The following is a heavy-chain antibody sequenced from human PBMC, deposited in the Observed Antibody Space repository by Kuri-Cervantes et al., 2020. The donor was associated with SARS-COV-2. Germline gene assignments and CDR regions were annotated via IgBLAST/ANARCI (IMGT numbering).Heavy chain of an antibody. D-gene: IGHD3-3*01. CDR1: GFTFSTYS. CDR3: AHLITVFGVVDPPGDYWFDP. CDR2: IYHTGHT. V-gene: IGHV4-59*04. J-gene: IGHJ5*02. Sequence: ESLKISCAASGFTFSTYSMTWVRQPPGKGLEWIGSIYHTGHTYYNPSSESRLTISLDTSKNQFFLNLTSVTASDTAVYYCAHLITVFGVVDPPGDYWFDPWGQGTLVTVSS.